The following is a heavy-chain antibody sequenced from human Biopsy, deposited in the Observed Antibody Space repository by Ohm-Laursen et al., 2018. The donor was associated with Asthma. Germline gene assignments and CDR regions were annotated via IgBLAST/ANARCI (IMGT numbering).Heavy chain of an antibody. CDR2: MYHSGSP. J-gene: IGHJ4*02. Sequence: SDTLSLTCTVSGGSITSSSYYWGWIRQPPGKGMEWIGSMYHSGSPYYHPSLKSRATISVNTSKNQLSLKRSSMTAADTAVYFCVGHQYSSSWSTFDYWGQGALVTVSS. CDR3: VGHQYSSSWSTFDY. CDR1: GGSITSSSYY. D-gene: IGHD3-22*01. V-gene: IGHV4-39*01.